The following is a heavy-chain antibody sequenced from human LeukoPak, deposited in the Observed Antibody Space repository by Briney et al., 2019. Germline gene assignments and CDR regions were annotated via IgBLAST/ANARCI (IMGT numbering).Heavy chain of an antibody. V-gene: IGHV3-30*03. Sequence: GGSLRLSCAASGFTFSSYGMHWVRQAPGKGLEWVAVISYDGSNKYYADSVKGRFTISRDNSKNTLYLQMNSLRAEDTAVYYCARDLGYSSGPNYWGQGTRVTVSS. CDR2: ISYDGSNK. CDR1: GFTFSSYG. CDR3: ARDLGYSSGPNY. J-gene: IGHJ4*02. D-gene: IGHD6-19*01.